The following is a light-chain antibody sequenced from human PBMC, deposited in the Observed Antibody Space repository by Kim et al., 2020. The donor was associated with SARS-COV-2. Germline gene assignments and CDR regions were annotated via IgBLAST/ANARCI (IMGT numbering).Light chain of an antibody. CDR1: QDVSSW. CDR3: QQTHRFPLT. CDR2: EAS. V-gene: IGKV1D-12*01. J-gene: IGKJ4*01. Sequence: SASVGDRVTITCRASQDVSSWLGWYQQKPGKAPKVLIYEASNLQSGVPSRFSGSASGTDFTLTINTPQPEDFATYYCQQTHRFPLTFGGGTKVEI.